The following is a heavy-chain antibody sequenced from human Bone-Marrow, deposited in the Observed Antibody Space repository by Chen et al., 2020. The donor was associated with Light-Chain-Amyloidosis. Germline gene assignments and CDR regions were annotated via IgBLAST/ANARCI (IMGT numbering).Heavy chain of an antibody. CDR1: GGSLSSSSYY. J-gene: IGHJ4*02. CDR3: TGDVRLEWAFY. V-gene: IGHV4-39*07. CDR2: IHSSGRT. D-gene: IGHD3-3*01. Sequence: QLQLQESGPGLVKPSETLSLTCTVSGGSLSSSSYYWGWFRQPPGKGLEWIGSIHSSGRTYDSPSLKSRVTISGDTSKNQFSLKLDSVTAADTAVYYCTGDVRLEWAFYWGQGILVTVSS.